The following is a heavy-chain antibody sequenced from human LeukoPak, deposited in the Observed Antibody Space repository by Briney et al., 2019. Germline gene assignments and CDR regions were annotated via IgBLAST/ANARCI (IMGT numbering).Heavy chain of an antibody. V-gene: IGHV3-11*01. Sequence: GGSLRLSCAASGFIFSDYYMSWIRQAPGKGLEWVSSINSGGSTIYYADPVKSRFTISRDNAKNSLYLQMNSLRAEDSAVYYCVRGTNTYRYWGQGILVTVSS. CDR3: VRGTNTYRY. D-gene: IGHD2/OR15-2a*01. CDR2: INSGGSTI. CDR1: GFIFSDYY. J-gene: IGHJ4*02.